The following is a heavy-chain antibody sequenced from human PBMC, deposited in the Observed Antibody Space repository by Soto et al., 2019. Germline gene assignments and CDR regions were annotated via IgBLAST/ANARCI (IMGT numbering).Heavy chain of an antibody. Sequence: GESLRLSCAGSGFTFGDSYMSWIRQAPGKGLEWLSYISPGSRYPAYADSVKGRFTISRDNARRSLFLQMTSLTAEDTAMYYCVRGGGGGLFDPWGQGTMVTVSS. J-gene: IGHJ5*02. CDR1: GFTFGDSY. CDR2: ISPGSRYP. CDR3: VRGGGGGLFDP. D-gene: IGHD2-15*01. V-gene: IGHV3-11*06.